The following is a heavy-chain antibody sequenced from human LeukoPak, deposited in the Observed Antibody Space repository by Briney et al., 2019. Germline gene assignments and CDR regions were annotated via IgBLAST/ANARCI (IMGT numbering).Heavy chain of an antibody. D-gene: IGHD3-10*01. J-gene: IGHJ4*02. Sequence: SETLSLTCTVSGGSISSYYWSWIRQPPGKGLEWIGYIYYSGSTYYNPSLKSRVTISVDTSKNQFSLKLSSVTAADTAVYYCARHRVKWLGELLLYYFDYWGQGTLVTVSS. V-gene: IGHV4-59*04. CDR3: ARHRVKWLGELLLYYFDY. CDR1: GGSISSYY. CDR2: IYYSGST.